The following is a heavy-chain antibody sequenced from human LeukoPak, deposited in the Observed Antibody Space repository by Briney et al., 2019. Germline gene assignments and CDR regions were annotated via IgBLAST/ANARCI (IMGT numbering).Heavy chain of an antibody. CDR1: GFTLSNYA. CDR2: LGTAGDT. D-gene: IGHD5-24*01. V-gene: IGHV3-13*01. CDR3: ARQSTPHGNFDY. Sequence: PGGSLRLSCAASGFTLSNYAMHWVRQPAGEGLEWVSALGTAGDTFYPGSVKGRFTISRDNAKKSLFLQMNSLRAEDTAIYYCARQSTPHGNFDYWGQEPWSPSPQ. J-gene: IGHJ4*01.